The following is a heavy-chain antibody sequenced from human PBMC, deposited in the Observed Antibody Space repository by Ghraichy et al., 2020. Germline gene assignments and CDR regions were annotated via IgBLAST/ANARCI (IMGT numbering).Heavy chain of an antibody. J-gene: IGHJ2*01. CDR1: GGSFSGYY. V-gene: IGHV4-34*01. CDR3: ARRGVVVAATDYRYFDL. CDR2: INHSGST. Sequence: SETLSLTCAVYGGSFSGYYWSWIRQPPGKGLEWIGEINHSGSTNYNPSLKSRVTISVDTSKNQFSLKLSSVTAADTAVYYCARRGVVVAATDYRYFDLWGRGTLVTVSS. D-gene: IGHD2-15*01.